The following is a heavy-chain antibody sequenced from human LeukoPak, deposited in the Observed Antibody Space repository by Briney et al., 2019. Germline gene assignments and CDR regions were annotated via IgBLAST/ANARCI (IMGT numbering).Heavy chain of an antibody. J-gene: IGHJ4*02. CDR3: AMTLSPWDPPAY. V-gene: IGHV1-18*01. CDR2: SSADNDNT. D-gene: IGHD1-26*01. CDR1: AYTFTGNG. Sequence: ASVKVSCKASAYTFTGNGVRWVRQAPGQGIEWIGRSSADNDNTNYAGKLRGSVTMTTDTSTSAASTEMRSLISDDTPAYHCAMTLSPWDPPAYWGEGTLVTVCS.